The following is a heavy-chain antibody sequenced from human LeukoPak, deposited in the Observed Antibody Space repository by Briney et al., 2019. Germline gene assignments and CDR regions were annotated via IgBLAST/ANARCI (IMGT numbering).Heavy chain of an antibody. CDR1: GFTFSSHW. CDR3: VRGALRDCSYTSCTRGNWFDP. J-gene: IGHJ5*02. V-gene: IGHV3-74*01. D-gene: IGHD2-2*01. Sequence: GGPLRLSCAASGFTFSSHWMHWVRQAPEKGLVGVSHINADGSATYYAASVKGRFTISRDDARNTLYLQMHSLTAEDTGVYYCVRGALRDCSYTSCTRGNWFDPWGQGTLVTVSS. CDR2: INADGSAT.